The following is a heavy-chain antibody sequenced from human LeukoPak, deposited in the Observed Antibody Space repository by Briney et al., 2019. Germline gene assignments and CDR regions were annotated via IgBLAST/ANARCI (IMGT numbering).Heavy chain of an antibody. J-gene: IGHJ4*02. CDR2: IVVGSGNT. V-gene: IGHV1-58*02. Sequence: ASVKVSCKASGFTFTSSAMQWVRQARGQRLEWIGWIVVGSGNTNYAQKFQGRVTMTRDTSTSTVYMELRSLRSEDTAVYYCARDRLLGDGYNDYFDYWGQGTLVTVSS. D-gene: IGHD5-24*01. CDR1: GFTFTSSA. CDR3: ARDRLLGDGYNDYFDY.